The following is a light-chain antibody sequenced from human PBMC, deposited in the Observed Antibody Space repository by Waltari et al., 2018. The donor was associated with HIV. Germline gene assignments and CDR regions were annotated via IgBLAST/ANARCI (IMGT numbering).Light chain of an antibody. CDR1: TSDFVGYNY. J-gene: IGLJ3*02. CDR3: SAYAGSNNWV. CDR2: EAT. V-gene: IGLV2-8*01. Sequence: SALTQPPSASGSPGHLVPISCYGTTSDFVGYNYVSAYQQYPGKAPKLMIYEATKRPSGVPDRFSGSKSDNTASLTVSGLQAEDEADYYCSAYAGSNNWVFGGGTKLTVL.